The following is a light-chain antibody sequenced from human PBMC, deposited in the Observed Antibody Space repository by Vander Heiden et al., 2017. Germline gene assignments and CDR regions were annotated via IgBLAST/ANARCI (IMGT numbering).Light chain of an antibody. CDR2: GPS. J-gene: IGKJ5*01. CDR3: QQYNNRHPSIT. V-gene: IGKV3-15*01. Sequence: VTTQSPATLSLSAGQRATLSCRASQSVSSNLAWYQQKPSQAPGLLICGPSTRATGIPARFSGSGSGAEFALTISSLQSEDFAVYFYQQYNNRHPSITFGQGTKLEIK. CDR1: QSVSSN.